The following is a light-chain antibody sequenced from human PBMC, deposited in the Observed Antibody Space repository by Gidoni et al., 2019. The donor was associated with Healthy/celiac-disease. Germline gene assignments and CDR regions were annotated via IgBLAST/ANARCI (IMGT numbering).Light chain of an antibody. CDR2: WAS. V-gene: IGKV4-1*01. CDR3: HQYYSTPPT. J-gene: IGKJ2*01. CDR1: QSVLYSSNNKNY. Sequence: DIVMTQSPDSLAVSLGERATINCKSSQSVLYSSNNKNYLAWYQQKPGQPPKLLIYWASTRESGVPDRFSGLGSWTDFTLAISSLQAEDVAVYYCHQYYSTPPTFGQGTKLEIK.